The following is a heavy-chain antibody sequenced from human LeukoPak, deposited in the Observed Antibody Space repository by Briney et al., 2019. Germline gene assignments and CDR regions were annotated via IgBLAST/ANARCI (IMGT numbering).Heavy chain of an antibody. CDR1: GGTFSSYA. CDR3: ARDGYSSSWPLDY. V-gene: IGHV1-69*05. J-gene: IGHJ4*02. CDR2: ITPIFGTA. D-gene: IGHD6-13*01. Sequence: SVKVSCKASGGTFSSYAISWVRQAPGQGLEWMGRITPIFGTANYAQKFQGRVTITTDESTSTAYMELSSLRSEDTAVYYCARDGYSSSWPLDYWGQGTLVTVSS.